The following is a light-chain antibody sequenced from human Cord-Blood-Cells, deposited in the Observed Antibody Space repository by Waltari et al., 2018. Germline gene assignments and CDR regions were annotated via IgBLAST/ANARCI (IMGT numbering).Light chain of an antibody. CDR3: QQYYSTPPT. V-gene: IGKV4-1*01. J-gene: IGKJ1*01. CDR2: WAS. CDR1: QSVLYSSNNKNY. Sequence: EIVMTKSPDSLAVSLGERDPINCKSSQSVLYSSNNKNYLAWYQQKPGQPPKLLIYWASTLESGVPDRFNCSGSGTDFTLTISSRQAEDLSVYYCQQYYSTPPTFGQGTKVEIK.